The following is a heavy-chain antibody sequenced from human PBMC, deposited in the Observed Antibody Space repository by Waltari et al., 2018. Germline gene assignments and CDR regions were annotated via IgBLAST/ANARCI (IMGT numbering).Heavy chain of an antibody. CDR3: ARDRWLQIRGYFDY. Sequence: QVQLVASGGGVVEPGRSLRLTCAASGFHFRDHGLHWVRQAPGKGLEWVASITYEGDNKYYGDSVKGRFTISRDNSAKTLHLQMSRLTTEDTAVYYCARDRWLQIRGYFDYWGQETQVTVSS. V-gene: IGHV3-30*03. J-gene: IGHJ4*02. CDR1: GFHFRDHG. D-gene: IGHD3-9*01. CDR2: ITYEGDNK.